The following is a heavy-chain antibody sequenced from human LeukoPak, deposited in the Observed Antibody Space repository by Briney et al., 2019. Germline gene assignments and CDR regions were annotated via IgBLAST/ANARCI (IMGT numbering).Heavy chain of an antibody. V-gene: IGHV1-8*01. D-gene: IGHD2-2*01. CDR2: MNPNSGNT. CDR3: VRGGDDCSSSSCYLN. J-gene: IGHJ4*01. Sequence: ASVKVSCKASGYTFTNYDINWVRQATGQGLEWMGWMNPNSGNTGYAVKFKGRVTMIRDTSISTAFMELSSLRSEDTAVYYCVRGGDDCSSSSCYLNWGQGTLVTVSS. CDR1: GYTFTNYD.